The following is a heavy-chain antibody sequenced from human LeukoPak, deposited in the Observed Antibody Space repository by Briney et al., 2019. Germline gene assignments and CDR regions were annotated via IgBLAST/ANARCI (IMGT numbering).Heavy chain of an antibody. J-gene: IGHJ3*02. CDR1: GFTFSNAW. CDR2: IKSKTDGGTT. Sequence: GGSLRLSCAASGFTFSNAWMSWVRQAPGKGLEWVGRIKSKTDGGTTDYAAPVKGRFTISRDDSKNALYLQMNSLKTEDTAVYYCARGSRLGVVGRDAFDIWGQGTMVTVSS. CDR3: ARGSRLGVVGRDAFDI. V-gene: IGHV3-15*01. D-gene: IGHD3-3*01.